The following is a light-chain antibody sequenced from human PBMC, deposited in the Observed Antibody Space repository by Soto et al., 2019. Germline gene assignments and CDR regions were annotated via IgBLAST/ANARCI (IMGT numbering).Light chain of an antibody. CDR2: GAS. CDR3: QQYNNWPPT. J-gene: IGKJ4*01. CDR1: QSVSSN. V-gene: IGKV3-15*01. Sequence: EIVMTQSPATLSVSPGERVTLSCRASQSVSSNLAWYQQKPGQAPRLLIHGASTRATGIPAMFRGSGSGTEFTLTISSLQSEDSAVYYCQQYNNWPPTFGGGTKVEIK.